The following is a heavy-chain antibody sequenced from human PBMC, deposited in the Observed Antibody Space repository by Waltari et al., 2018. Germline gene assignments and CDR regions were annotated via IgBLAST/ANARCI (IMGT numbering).Heavy chain of an antibody. CDR2: IYYSGST. V-gene: IGHV4-39*07. Sequence: QLQLQESDPGLVKPSETLSLTVTVSGGSISSSSYYWRWISQPPATGLAGIGSIYYSGSTYYNPSLKSRVTISVDTSKNQFSLKLSSVTAADTAVYYCARGGYYYDSSGYYYAGPGSDAFDIWGQGTMVTVSS. J-gene: IGHJ3*02. CDR1: GGSISSSSYY. D-gene: IGHD3-22*01. CDR3: ARGGYYYDSSGYYYAGPGSDAFDI.